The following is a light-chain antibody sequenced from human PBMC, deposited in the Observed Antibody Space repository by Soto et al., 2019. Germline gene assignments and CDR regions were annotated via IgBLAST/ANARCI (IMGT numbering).Light chain of an antibody. V-gene: IGLV2-14*01. CDR2: DVS. J-gene: IGLJ3*02. CDR3: SSYTSSSTWV. CDR1: SSDVGGYNY. Sequence: QSVLTQPASVSGSPGQSITISCTGTSSDVGGYNYVSWYQQHPGKAPKLMIYDVSNRPSGVSNRFSGSKSVNTGSLPISGLQAEDEADYYCSSYTSSSTWVFGGATKLTLL.